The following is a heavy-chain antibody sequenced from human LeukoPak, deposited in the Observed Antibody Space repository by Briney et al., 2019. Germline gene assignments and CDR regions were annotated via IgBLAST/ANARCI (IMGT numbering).Heavy chain of an antibody. CDR3: ARGFHCSSTSCSNSLEDDY. CDR2: INHSGNP. D-gene: IGHD2-2*01. J-gene: IGHJ4*02. CDR1: AGSFSGFY. V-gene: IGHV4-34*01. Sequence: SETLSLTCALDAGSFSGFYWSWIRHPPGKGLEWIGEINHSGNPNHNPSLKSRVTISVDTSKNQFSLQLSSVTAADTAVYYCARGFHCSSTSCSNSLEDDYWSQGTLVTVSS.